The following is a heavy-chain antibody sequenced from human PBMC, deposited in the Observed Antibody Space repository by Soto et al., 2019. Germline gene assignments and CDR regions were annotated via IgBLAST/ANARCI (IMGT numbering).Heavy chain of an antibody. CDR3: ARAEGDFWSGYYSGWYYYYMDV. CDR2: IYPGDSDT. Sequence: GESLKISCKGSGYSFTSYWIGWVRQMPGKGLEWMGIIYPGDSDTRYSPSFQGQVTISADNSISTAYLQWGSLKASDTAMYYCARAEGDFWSGYYSGWYYYYMDVWGKGTTVTVSS. V-gene: IGHV5-51*01. J-gene: IGHJ6*03. CDR1: GYSFTSYW. D-gene: IGHD3-3*01.